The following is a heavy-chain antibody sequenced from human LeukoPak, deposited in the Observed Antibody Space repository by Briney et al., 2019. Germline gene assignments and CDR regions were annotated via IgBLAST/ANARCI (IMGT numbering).Heavy chain of an antibody. D-gene: IGHD4-17*01. CDR3: AREYGDYVFDY. CDR1: GFTFSSYW. J-gene: IGHJ4*02. CDR2: IKQDGSEK. Sequence: GGSLRLSCAASGFTFSSYWMSWVRQAPGKGLEWVGNIKQDGSEKYYVDSVKSRFTISRGNPKNSLYLQMNSLRAEDTAVYYCAREYGDYVFDYWGQGTLVTVSS. V-gene: IGHV3-7*01.